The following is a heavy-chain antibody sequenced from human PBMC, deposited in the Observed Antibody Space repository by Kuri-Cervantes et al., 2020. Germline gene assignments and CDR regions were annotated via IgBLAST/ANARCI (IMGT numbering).Heavy chain of an antibody. D-gene: IGHD3-22*01. CDR3: ARTTYDSSGYYYPHRTFSFDI. J-gene: IGHJ3*02. Sequence: GESLKISCAASGFTFSSYSMNWVRQAPGKGLEWVSSISSSSSYIYYADSVKGRFTISRDNAKNSLYLQMNSLRAEDTAVYYCARTTYDSSGYYYPHRTFSFDIWGQGTMVTVSS. CDR1: GFTFSSYS. CDR2: ISSSSSYI. V-gene: IGHV3-21*04.